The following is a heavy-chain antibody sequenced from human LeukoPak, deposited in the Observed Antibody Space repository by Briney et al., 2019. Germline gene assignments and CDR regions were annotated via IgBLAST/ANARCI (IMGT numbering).Heavy chain of an antibody. D-gene: IGHD3-9*01. Sequence: GASVKVSCKVSGYTLTELSMHWVRQAPGKGLEWMGGFDTEDGETIYAQKFQGRVTMTEDTTTDTDYMELSSLGSEDTAVYYCATSDILTGYTVDYWGQGTLVTVSS. J-gene: IGHJ4*02. CDR3: ATSDILTGYTVDY. V-gene: IGHV1-24*01. CDR1: GYTLTELS. CDR2: FDTEDGET.